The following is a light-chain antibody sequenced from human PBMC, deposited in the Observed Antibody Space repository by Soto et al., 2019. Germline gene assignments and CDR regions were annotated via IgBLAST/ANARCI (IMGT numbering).Light chain of an antibody. CDR1: QTVSSSY. V-gene: IGKV3-20*01. CDR2: AAS. CDR3: QQYLTSPKT. J-gene: IGKJ1*01. Sequence: EIVLTQSPATLSLSPGERATLACGSSQTVSSSYLAWYQQKPAQAPRLLIYAASRRAPGIPERFSGSGSGTDFTLTISRLEPEDFAVYYCQQYLTSPKTFGQGTKVDIK.